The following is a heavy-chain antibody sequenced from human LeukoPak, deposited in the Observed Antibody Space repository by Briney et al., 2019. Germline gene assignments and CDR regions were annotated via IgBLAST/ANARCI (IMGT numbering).Heavy chain of an antibody. V-gene: IGHV3-74*01. CDR3: VRARTTVPNLFDY. CDR2: SDETST. J-gene: IGHJ4*02. CDR1: GFTFSSHW. D-gene: IGHD4-17*01. Sequence: GGSLRLSCAASGFTFSSHWMHWARQAPGKGLVWVSRSDETSTAYADSVKGRFTISRDNAKDTLYLQMNSLRADDTAVYYCVRARTTVPNLFDYWGQGTLVTVSS.